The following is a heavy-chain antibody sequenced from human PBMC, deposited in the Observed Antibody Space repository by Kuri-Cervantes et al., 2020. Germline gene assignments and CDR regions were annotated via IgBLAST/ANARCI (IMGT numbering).Heavy chain of an antibody. CDR3: ARDQYYALDI. V-gene: IGHV3-30-3*01. CDR1: GFTFSSYA. J-gene: IGHJ3*02. Sequence: GESLKISCAASGFTFSSYAMHWVRQAPGKGLEWVAVISYDGSNKYYADSVKGRFTITRDNAKNSLYLQMNSLRAEDTAVYYCARDQYYALDIWGQGTMVTVSS. CDR2: ISYDGSNK.